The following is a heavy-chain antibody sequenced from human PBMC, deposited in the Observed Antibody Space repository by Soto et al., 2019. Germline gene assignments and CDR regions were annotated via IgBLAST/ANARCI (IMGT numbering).Heavy chain of an antibody. Sequence: QVQLQQWGAGLLKPSETLSLTCAVYGGSFSGYYWSWIRQPPGKGLEWIGEINHSGSTNYNPSLKCRVTRSVDPSKNQFSLKLSSVTAADTAVYYWARARFVTTVNTNYGMDVWGQGTTVTVSS. V-gene: IGHV4-34*01. J-gene: IGHJ6*02. D-gene: IGHD4-17*01. CDR3: ARARFVTTVNTNYGMDV. CDR1: GGSFSGYY. CDR2: INHSGST.